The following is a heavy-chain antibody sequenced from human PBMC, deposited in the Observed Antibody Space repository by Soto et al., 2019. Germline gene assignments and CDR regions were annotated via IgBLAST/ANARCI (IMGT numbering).Heavy chain of an antibody. CDR2: ISAYNGNT. CDR3: ARVHLDIVVVPAAIRWYYYGMDV. CDR1: GYTFTSYG. D-gene: IGHD2-2*03. V-gene: IGHV1-18*04. Sequence: EASVKVSCKASGYTFTSYGISWVRQAPGQGLEWMGWISAYNGNTNYAQKLQGRVTMTTDTSTSTAYMELRSLRSDDTAVYYCARVHLDIVVVPAAIRWYYYGMDVWGQGTTVTVSS. J-gene: IGHJ6*02.